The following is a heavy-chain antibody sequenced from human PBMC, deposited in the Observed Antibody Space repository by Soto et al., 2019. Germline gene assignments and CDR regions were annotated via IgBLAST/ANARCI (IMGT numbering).Heavy chain of an antibody. V-gene: IGHV3-30*18. CDR3: AKSPNFYCSSPNCYKYYFDH. CDR1: GFTFNTYG. J-gene: IGHJ4*02. Sequence: GGSLRLSCAASGFTFNTYGMHWVRQAPGKGLEWVAVISYDGSEKYYVDSVKGRFTISKDNSNNTLYLQMNSLRPEDTAVYYCAKSPNFYCSSPNCYKYYFDHWGQGTRVTVSS. D-gene: IGHD2-2*02. CDR2: ISYDGSEK.